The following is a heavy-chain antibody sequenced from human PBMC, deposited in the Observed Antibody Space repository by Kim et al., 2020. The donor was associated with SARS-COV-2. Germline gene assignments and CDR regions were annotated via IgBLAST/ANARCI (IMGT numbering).Heavy chain of an antibody. Sequence: GGSLRLSCAASGFTLSSYWMAWVRQAPGKGLECVANINRDGSDIYYLDSVKGRFTLSRDNAKNSLYLQMNSLGAEDTAVYYCARDTDWHNFDYWGQGILV. J-gene: IGHJ4*02. CDR3: ARDTDWHNFDY. CDR1: GFTLSSYW. V-gene: IGHV3-7*01. CDR2: INRDGSDI. D-gene: IGHD3-9*01.